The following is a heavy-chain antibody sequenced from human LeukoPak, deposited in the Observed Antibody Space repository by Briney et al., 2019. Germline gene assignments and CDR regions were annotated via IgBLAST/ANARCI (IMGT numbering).Heavy chain of an antibody. J-gene: IGHJ5*02. CDR1: GYTFINND. CDR3: ARSHTQKEFCTGGRCYPTVWWFDP. V-gene: IGHV1-8*01. D-gene: IGHD2-15*01. CDR2: IDPKNGNR. Sequence: GASVKVSCKASGYTFINNDINWVRQAPGQGLEWMAWIDPKNGNRGYAQNFQGRVTMTTDISINTAYLEPSSLRSEDTAVYYCARSHTQKEFCTGGRCYPTVWWFDPWGQGTLVTVSS.